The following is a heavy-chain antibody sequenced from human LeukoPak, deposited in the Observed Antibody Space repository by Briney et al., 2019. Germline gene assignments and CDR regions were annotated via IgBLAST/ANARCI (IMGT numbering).Heavy chain of an antibody. V-gene: IGHV4-4*08. CDR3: ARDRSRVGAFDI. CDR1: GGSLSSYY. D-gene: IGHD1-26*01. CDR2: IYTSGST. J-gene: IGHJ3*02. Sequence: SETLSLTCTVSGGSLSSYYWNWIRQPPGKGLEWIGRIYTSGSTNYNPSLKSRVTISVDTSKNQFSLKLSSVTAADTAVYYCARDRSRVGAFDIWGQGTMVTVSS.